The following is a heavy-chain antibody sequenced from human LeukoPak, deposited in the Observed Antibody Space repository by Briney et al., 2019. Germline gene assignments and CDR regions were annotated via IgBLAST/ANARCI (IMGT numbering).Heavy chain of an antibody. CDR1: GYSISSGYY. Sequence: PSETLPLTCAVSGYSISSGYYWGWIRQPPGKGLEWIASVFHTGSTYYNPSLKSRVTMSVDTSKNQFSLNLNSVTAADTAVYYCAVLGGYWGQGTLVTVSS. J-gene: IGHJ4*02. V-gene: IGHV4-38-2*01. D-gene: IGHD4/OR15-4a*01. CDR3: AVLGGY. CDR2: VFHTGST.